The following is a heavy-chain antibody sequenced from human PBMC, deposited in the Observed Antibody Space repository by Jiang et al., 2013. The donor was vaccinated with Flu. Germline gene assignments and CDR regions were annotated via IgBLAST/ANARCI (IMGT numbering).Heavy chain of an antibody. V-gene: IGHV3-30*18. CDR1: GFTFSSYG. Sequence: VQLLESGGGVVQPGKSLRLSCVASGFTFSSYGMHWVRQPPGKGLEWVAVISYDGSDEDYADSVKGRFTISRDDSKNTLYLQMNSLRAEDTATYYCAKQLYTSSWY. J-gene: IGHJ2*01. CDR2: ISYDGSDE. CDR3: AKQLYTSSWY. D-gene: IGHD2-2*01.